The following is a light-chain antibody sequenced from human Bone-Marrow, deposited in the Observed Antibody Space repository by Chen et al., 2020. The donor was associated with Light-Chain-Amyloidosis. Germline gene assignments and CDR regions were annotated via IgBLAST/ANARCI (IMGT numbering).Light chain of an antibody. V-gene: IGLV3-25*03. CDR1: GLPKQY. CDR2: NDS. Sequence: SYELTQPPSVSVSPGQTARIPCPGDGLPKQYAYWYQQKPGQAPVLVIYNDSEWPSGIPERFSGSSSGKTVTLTIRGVQAEDEADYYCQSADTTDTLYVLFGGGTKLTVL. CDR3: QSADTTDTLYVL. J-gene: IGLJ2*01.